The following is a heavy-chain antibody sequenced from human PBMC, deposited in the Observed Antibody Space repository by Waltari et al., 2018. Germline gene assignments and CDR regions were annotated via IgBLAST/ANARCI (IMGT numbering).Heavy chain of an antibody. J-gene: IGHJ3*02. Sequence: EVQLVESGGGLVQPGRSLRLSCAASGFTFDDYAMHWVRQAPGKGLEWVSGISWNSGSIGYADSVKGRFTISRDNAKNSLYLQMNSLRAEDTALYYCAKGGIAARWAFDIWGQGTMVTVSS. V-gene: IGHV3-9*01. CDR1: GFTFDDYA. CDR2: ISWNSGSI. CDR3: AKGGIAARWAFDI. D-gene: IGHD6-6*01.